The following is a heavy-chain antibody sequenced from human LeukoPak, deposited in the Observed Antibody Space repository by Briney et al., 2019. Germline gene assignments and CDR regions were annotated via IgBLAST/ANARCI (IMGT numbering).Heavy chain of an antibody. Sequence: GWSLRLSCAASGFTFSSYGMRWVRQAPGKGLELVSTISGTGANTYYADSVKDRFTISRDNSKRTLYLQMNSLRVEDAAVYYCAKRRYDTSSLDWFDPWGQGTLVTVSS. CDR1: GFTFSSYG. D-gene: IGHD6-13*01. J-gene: IGHJ5*02. V-gene: IGHV3-23*01. CDR3: AKRRYDTSSLDWFDP. CDR2: ISGTGANT.